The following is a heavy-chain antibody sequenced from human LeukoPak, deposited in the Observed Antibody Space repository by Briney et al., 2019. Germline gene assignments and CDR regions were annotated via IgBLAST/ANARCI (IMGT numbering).Heavy chain of an antibody. CDR1: GFTFSSYA. CDR2: ISGSGGST. D-gene: IGHD6-13*01. Sequence: PGGSLRLSCAASGFTFSSYAMSWVRQAPGQGLEWVSAISGSGGSTYYADSVKGRFTFSRDNSKNTLSLQMNSLRAEDTAVYYCATGPPIKQLVYYGAFDIWGQGTMVTVSS. V-gene: IGHV3-23*01. CDR3: ATGPPIKQLVYYGAFDI. J-gene: IGHJ3*02.